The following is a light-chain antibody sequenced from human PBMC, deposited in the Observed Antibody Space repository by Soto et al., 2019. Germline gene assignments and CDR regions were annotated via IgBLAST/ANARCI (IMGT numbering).Light chain of an antibody. CDR2: EVN. CDR1: SSDVGGYNR. Sequence: QSVLTQPSSVSGSPGQSVTISCTGTSSDVGGYNRVSWYQQSPGTAPKFLIYEVNNRPSGVPDRFSGSKSGNTASLTISGLQAEDEAFYYCSSYTSSRTVVFGAGTKLTVL. J-gene: IGLJ3*02. CDR3: SSYTSSRTVV. V-gene: IGLV2-18*02.